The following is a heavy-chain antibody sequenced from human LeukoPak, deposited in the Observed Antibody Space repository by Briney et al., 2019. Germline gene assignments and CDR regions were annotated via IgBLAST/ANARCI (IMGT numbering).Heavy chain of an antibody. Sequence: SVKVSCKASGGTFSSYAISWVRQAPGQGLEWMGGIIPIFGTANYAQKFQGRATITADESTSTAYMELSSLRSEDTAVYYCARDIVVVPAARPPWNYYYYYMDVWGKGTTVTVSS. CDR1: GGTFSSYA. D-gene: IGHD2-2*01. CDR3: ARDIVVVPAARPPWNYYYYYMDV. CDR2: IIPIFGTA. J-gene: IGHJ6*03. V-gene: IGHV1-69*13.